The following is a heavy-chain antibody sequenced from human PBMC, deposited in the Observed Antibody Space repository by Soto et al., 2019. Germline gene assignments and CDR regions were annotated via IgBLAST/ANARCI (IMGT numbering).Heavy chain of an antibody. J-gene: IGHJ6*02. D-gene: IGHD2-15*01. CDR3: ARHLTYCSAGSCYSDFPYYGMDV. V-gene: IGHV4-39*01. CDR1: GGSISSSSYY. CDR2: MFYSGST. Sequence: QLQLQESGPGLVKPSETLSLTCTVSGGSISSSSYYWGWIRQPPGKGLEWIGSMFYSGSTYYNPSLKRRVTISVDTSKNQYSLKLSSVTAADTAVYYCARHLTYCSAGSCYSDFPYYGMDVWGQGTTVTVSS.